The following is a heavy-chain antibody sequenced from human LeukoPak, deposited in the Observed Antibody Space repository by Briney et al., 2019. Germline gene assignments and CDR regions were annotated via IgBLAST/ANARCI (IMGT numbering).Heavy chain of an antibody. V-gene: IGHV3-7*01. CDR1: GLTFSSYW. CDR2: IKQDGSEK. D-gene: IGHD3-22*01. CDR3: ARSYDSSGYLFDY. Sequence: GGSLRLSCVASGLTFSSYWMSWVRQAPGKGLEWVANIKQDGSEKYYVDSVKGRFTISRDNAKNSLYLQMNSLRAEDTAVYYCARSYDSSGYLFDYWGQGTLVTVSS. J-gene: IGHJ4*02.